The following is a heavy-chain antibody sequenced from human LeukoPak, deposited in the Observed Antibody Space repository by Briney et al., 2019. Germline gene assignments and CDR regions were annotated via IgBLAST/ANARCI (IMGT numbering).Heavy chain of an antibody. J-gene: IGHJ4*02. Sequence: GRSLRLSCAASGFTFSRHGMHWVRQAPGKGLEWVAVISIDGREKKYADSVKGRFTISRDNSKKTLYLQMNSLRTEDTAVYYCAKDRKEGPADYYFAYWGQGTLVTVSS. CDR2: ISIDGREK. V-gene: IGHV3-30*18. CDR1: GFTFSRHG. CDR3: AKDRKEGPADYYFAY.